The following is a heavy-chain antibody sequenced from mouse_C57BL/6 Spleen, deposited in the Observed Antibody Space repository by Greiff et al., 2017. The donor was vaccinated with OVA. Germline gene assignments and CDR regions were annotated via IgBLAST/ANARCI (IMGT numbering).Heavy chain of an antibody. J-gene: IGHJ4*01. CDR2: INPSNGGT. CDR1: GYTFTSYW. D-gene: IGHD1-1*01. V-gene: IGHV1-53*01. Sequence: QVQLQQPGTELVKPGASVKLSCKASGYTFTSYWMHWVKQRPGQGLEWIGNINPSNGGTNYNEKFKSKATLTVDKSSSTAYMQLSSLTSEDAAVYYCARDGFTTDYAMDYWGQGTSVTVSS. CDR3: ARDGFTTDYAMDY.